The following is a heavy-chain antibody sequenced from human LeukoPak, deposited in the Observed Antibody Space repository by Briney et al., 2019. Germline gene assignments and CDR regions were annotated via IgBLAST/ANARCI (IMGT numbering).Heavy chain of an antibody. CDR3: GRDRIAARRSFDY. V-gene: IGHV4-39*07. D-gene: IGHD6-6*01. Sequence: SETLSLTCTVSGGSISSSSYYWGWIRQPPGKGLEWIGSIYYSGSTYYNPSLKSRVTISVDTSKNQFSLKLSSVTAADTAVYYCGRDRIAARRSFDYWGQGTLVTVSS. J-gene: IGHJ4*02. CDR2: IYYSGST. CDR1: GGSISSSSYY.